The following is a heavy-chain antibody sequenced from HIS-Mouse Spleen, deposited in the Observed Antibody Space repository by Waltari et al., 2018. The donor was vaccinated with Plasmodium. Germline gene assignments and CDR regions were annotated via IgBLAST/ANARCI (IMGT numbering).Heavy chain of an antibody. J-gene: IGHJ2*01. V-gene: IGHV4-34*01. CDR1: GGSFSGYY. CDR3: ARGRVLGTSSGYFDL. Sequence: QVQLQQWGAGLLKPSETLSLTCAVYGGSFSGYYCSWIRQPAGKGLEWIGEINHSGSTHDNPALKSRVTISADTSKIAFALELSSVSAADTAVYYCARGRVLGTSSGYFDLWGRGTLVTVSS. D-gene: IGHD3-10*01. CDR2: INHSGST.